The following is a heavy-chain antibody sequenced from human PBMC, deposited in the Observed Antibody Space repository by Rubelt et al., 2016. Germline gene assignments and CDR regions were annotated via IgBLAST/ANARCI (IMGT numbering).Heavy chain of an antibody. CDR3: ATHYYGMDV. Sequence: QVQLQESGPGLVKPSETLSLTCAVYGGSFIGYYWSWIRQPPGKGLEWIGEINHSGSTNYNPSLKSRVTISVDTSKNQFSLKLTSVTAADTAVYYCATHYYGMDVWGQGTTVTVSS. V-gene: IGHV4-34*01. CDR1: GGSFIGYY. CDR2: INHSGST. J-gene: IGHJ6*02.